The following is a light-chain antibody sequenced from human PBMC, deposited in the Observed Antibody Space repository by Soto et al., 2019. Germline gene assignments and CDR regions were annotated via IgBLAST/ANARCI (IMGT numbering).Light chain of an antibody. J-gene: IGKJ1*01. V-gene: IGKV3-20*01. CDR1: QSVSSSY. CDR2: GAS. CDR3: QQYGSSPRT. Sequence: EIVLTQSPGTLSLSPGERATLYCRASQSVSSSYLAWYQQKHGQAPRLLIYGASSRATGIPDRISGSGSGTDFTLTISRLESEDFAVYYCQQYGSSPRTFGQGTKVDIK.